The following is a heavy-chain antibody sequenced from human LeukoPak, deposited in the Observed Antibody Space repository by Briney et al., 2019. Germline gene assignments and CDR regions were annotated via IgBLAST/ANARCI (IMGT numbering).Heavy chain of an antibody. CDR2: TFYRSKWYN. D-gene: IGHD6-13*01. V-gene: IGHV6-1*01. CDR1: GDSVSSNSAA. J-gene: IGHJ5*02. Sequence: PSQTLSLTCALSGDSVSSNSAAWNWLRQSPSRGLEWLGRTFYRSKWYNDYAVSVKSRITINPDTSKNQFSLQLNSVTPEDTAVYYCARDLKAAAKSGYNWFDPWGQGTLVTVSS. CDR3: ARDLKAAAKSGYNWFDP.